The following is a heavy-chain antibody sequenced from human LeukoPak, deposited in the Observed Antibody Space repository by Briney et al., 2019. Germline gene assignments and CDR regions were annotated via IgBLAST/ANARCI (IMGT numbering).Heavy chain of an antibody. CDR3: ARGTCSGGSCYSDY. V-gene: IGHV3-30*04. CDR2: ISYDGSNK. Sequence: SCKASGYTFSSYAMHWVRQAPGKGLEWVAVISYDGSNKYYADSVKGRFTISRDNSKNTLYLQMNSLRAEDTAVYYCARGTCSGGSCYSDYWGQGTLVTVSS. J-gene: IGHJ4*02. CDR1: GYTFSSYA. D-gene: IGHD2-15*01.